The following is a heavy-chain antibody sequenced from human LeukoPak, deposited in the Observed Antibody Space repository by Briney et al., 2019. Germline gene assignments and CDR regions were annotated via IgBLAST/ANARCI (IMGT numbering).Heavy chain of an antibody. Sequence: GGSLRLSCAASGFTFSSYSMNWVRQAPGKGLEWVSSTSSSSSYIYYADSVKGRFTISRDNAKNSLYLQMNSLRAEDTAVYYCARDSYGDYALDYWGQGTLVTVSS. D-gene: IGHD4-17*01. V-gene: IGHV3-21*01. CDR3: ARDSYGDYALDY. CDR2: TSSSSSYI. J-gene: IGHJ4*02. CDR1: GFTFSSYS.